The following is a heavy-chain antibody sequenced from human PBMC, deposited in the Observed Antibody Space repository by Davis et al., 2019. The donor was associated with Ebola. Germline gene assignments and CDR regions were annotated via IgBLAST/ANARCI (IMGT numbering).Heavy chain of an antibody. D-gene: IGHD6-13*01. CDR3: ARGPSTGNSFSY. J-gene: IGHJ4*02. V-gene: IGHV3-74*01. CDR2: IRSDGSST. CDR1: GFTFSSYW. Sequence: GESLKISCAASGFTFSSYWMHWVRQAPGKGLVWVSRIRSDGSSTSYADSVEGRFTISRDNAKNTLFLQMNSLRAEDTAVYYCARGPSTGNSFSYWGQGTLATVSS.